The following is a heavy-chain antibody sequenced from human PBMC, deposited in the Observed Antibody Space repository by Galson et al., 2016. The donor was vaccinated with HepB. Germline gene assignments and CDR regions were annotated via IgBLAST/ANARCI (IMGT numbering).Heavy chain of an antibody. Sequence: ETLSLTCAVSGGSINTYYWSWIRQPPGKGLEWIGYISYSGNTNSNPSLKSRVTIAIDTAKSQFSLNLNSGTTADTAWYYCARASSISTLGRMDVWGQGTTVTVSS. D-gene: IGHD3-3*02. CDR3: ARASSISTLGRMDV. CDR2: ISYSGNT. CDR1: GGSINTYY. J-gene: IGHJ6*02. V-gene: IGHV4-59*01.